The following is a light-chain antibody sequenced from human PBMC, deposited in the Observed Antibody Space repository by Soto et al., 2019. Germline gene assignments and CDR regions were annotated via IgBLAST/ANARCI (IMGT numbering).Light chain of an antibody. Sequence: DIQMTQSPSTLSASVGDRVTITCRASQSISNWLAWYQQRPGQAPKLLIYDASSLESGVPSTFSGSASGTEFTLTISSLQSEDFAFYYCQQFHYWWTFGQGTKVDI. V-gene: IGKV1-5*01. CDR3: QQFHYWWT. CDR1: QSISNW. CDR2: DAS. J-gene: IGKJ1*01.